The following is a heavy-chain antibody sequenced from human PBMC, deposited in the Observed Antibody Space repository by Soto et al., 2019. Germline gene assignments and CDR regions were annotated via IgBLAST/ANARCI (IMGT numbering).Heavy chain of an antibody. Sequence: SVKVSCKASGGTFSSYAISWVRQAPGQGLEWMGGIIPIFGTANYAQKFQGRVTITADESTSTAYMELSSLRSEDTAVYYCALPRGCYDSYLYFDYWGQGTLVTVSS. CDR3: ALPRGCYDSYLYFDY. CDR1: GGTFSSYA. J-gene: IGHJ4*02. CDR2: IIPIFGTA. D-gene: IGHD5-12*01. V-gene: IGHV1-69*13.